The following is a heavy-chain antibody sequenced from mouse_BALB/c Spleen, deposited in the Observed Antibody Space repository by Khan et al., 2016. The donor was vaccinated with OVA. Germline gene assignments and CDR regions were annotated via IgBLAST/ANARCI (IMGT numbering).Heavy chain of an antibody. J-gene: IGHJ3*01. CDR2: IWSDGNT. Sequence: VQLKESGPGLVQPSQGLSITCTVSGFSLATYGIHWVRQSPGKGLEWLGVIWSDGNTDYNPPFTSRLSINKDNSKSQVFFKMNSLQVDDTAIYYCARNSYRYDFTYWGQGTLVTVST. V-gene: IGHV2-2*01. CDR3: ARNSYRYDFTY. CDR1: GFSLATYG. D-gene: IGHD2-12*01.